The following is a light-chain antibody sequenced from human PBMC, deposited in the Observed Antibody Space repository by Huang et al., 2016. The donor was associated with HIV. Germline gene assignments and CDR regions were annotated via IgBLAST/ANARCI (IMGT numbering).Light chain of an antibody. V-gene: IGKV3-20*01. CDR2: GAS. CDR3: QEYGRSPPWT. Sequence: EIVLTQSPGTLSLSPGETDTLSCRASQSVTSDYLAWYQHRPGQAPRLLIYGASNRATGIPDRFSGSGSGTDFTLTISRLDPEDFAVYYCQEYGRSPPWTFGQGTRVGIK. J-gene: IGKJ1*01. CDR1: QSVTSDY.